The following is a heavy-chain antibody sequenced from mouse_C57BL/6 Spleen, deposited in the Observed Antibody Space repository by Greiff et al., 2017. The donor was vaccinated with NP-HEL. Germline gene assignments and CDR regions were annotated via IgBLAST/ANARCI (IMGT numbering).Heavy chain of an antibody. J-gene: IGHJ2*01. Sequence: DVQLVESGGGLVKPGGSLKLSCAASGFTFSDYGMHWVRQAPEKGLEWVAYISSGSSTIYYADTVTGRFTISRDNAKNTLFLQMTRLRSEDTAMYYCARQTTVVAGFDYWGQGTTLTVSS. CDR1: GFTFSDYG. V-gene: IGHV5-17*01. CDR2: ISSGSSTI. D-gene: IGHD1-1*01. CDR3: ARQTTVVAGFDY.